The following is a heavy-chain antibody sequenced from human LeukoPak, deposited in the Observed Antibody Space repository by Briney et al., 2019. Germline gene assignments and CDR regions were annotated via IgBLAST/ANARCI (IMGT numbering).Heavy chain of an antibody. CDR2: IWYDGSNK. CDR3: ARDLVYSEWLGSDY. D-gene: IGHD6-19*01. V-gene: IGHV3-33*01. CDR1: GFTFSSYG. J-gene: IGHJ4*02. Sequence: PGGSLRLSCAASGFTFSSYGMHWVRQAPGKGLEWVAVIWYDGSNKYYADSVKGRFTISRDNSKNTLYLQMNSLRAEDTAVYYCARDLVYSEWLGSDYWGQGTLVTVSS.